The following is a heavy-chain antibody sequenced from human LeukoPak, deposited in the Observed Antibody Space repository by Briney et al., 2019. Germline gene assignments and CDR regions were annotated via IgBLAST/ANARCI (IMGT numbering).Heavy chain of an antibody. D-gene: IGHD5-18*01. CDR1: GFTVSSNY. CDR3: ARDAHGYNYAPN. CDR2: IYSGGTT. J-gene: IGHJ4*02. Sequence: GSLRLSCAVSGFTVSSNYMSWVRQAPGKGLEWVSVIYSGGTTYYADSVKGRFTISKDNSKNTLYLQMNSLRAEDTAVYYCARDAHGYNYAPNWGQGTLVTVSS. V-gene: IGHV3-53*01.